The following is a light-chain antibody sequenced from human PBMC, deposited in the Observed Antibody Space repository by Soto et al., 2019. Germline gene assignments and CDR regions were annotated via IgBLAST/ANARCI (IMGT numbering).Light chain of an antibody. CDR1: QGISSY. Sequence: DIQLTQSPSFLSASVGDRVTITCRASQGISSYLAWYQQKPGKAPRLLIYAASTLQSGVPSRFSGSGSGPEFNLTISIRQTEDFATYYCQQLSSYLLPFGGGTKVQIK. J-gene: IGKJ4*01. CDR3: QQLSSYLLP. CDR2: AAS. V-gene: IGKV1-9*01.